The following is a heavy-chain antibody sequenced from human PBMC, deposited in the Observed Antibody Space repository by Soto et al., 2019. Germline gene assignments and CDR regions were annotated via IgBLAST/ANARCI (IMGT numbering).Heavy chain of an antibody. V-gene: IGHV4-39*01. CDR2: IYYSGST. J-gene: IGHJ5*02. CDR3: ARQSPGYYDILTGYYNVIFGWFDP. D-gene: IGHD3-9*01. Sequence: SETLSLTCTVSGGSISSSSYYWGWIRQPPGKGLEWIGSIYYSGSTSYNPSLKSRVTISVDTSKNQFSLKLSPVTAADTAVYYCARQSPGYYDILTGYYNVIFGWFDPWGQGTLVTVSS. CDR1: GGSISSSSYY.